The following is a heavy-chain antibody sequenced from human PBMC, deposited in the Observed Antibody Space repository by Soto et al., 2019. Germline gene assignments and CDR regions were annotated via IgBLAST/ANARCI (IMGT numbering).Heavy chain of an antibody. Sequence: GESLKISCQGSGYSFASYWIGWVRQMPGKDLEWMGIIYPGDSDTRYSPSFQGQVTISADKSLRTAYLQWTSLKAPDTALYYCARTRSFTLGFYYDGMDVWGQGTTVTVSS. CDR2: IYPGDSDT. J-gene: IGHJ6*02. D-gene: IGHD6-6*01. CDR3: ARTRSFTLGFYYDGMDV. CDR1: GYSFASYW. V-gene: IGHV5-51*01.